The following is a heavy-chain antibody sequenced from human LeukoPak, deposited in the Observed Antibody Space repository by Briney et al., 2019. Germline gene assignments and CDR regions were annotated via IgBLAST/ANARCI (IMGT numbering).Heavy chain of an antibody. CDR2: INPSRGST. D-gene: IGHD3-22*01. V-gene: IGHV1-46*01. CDR1: GYTFTSYY. J-gene: IGHJ4*02. Sequence: ASVKVSCKASGYTFTSYYMYWVRQAPGQGLEWMGIINPSRGSTNYAQRFQGRVAMTRDMSTSTVYMELSSLRSEDTAVYYCARGGHVRVYDSSAYYGHEWGQGTLVTVSS. CDR3: ARGGHVRVYDSSAYYGHE.